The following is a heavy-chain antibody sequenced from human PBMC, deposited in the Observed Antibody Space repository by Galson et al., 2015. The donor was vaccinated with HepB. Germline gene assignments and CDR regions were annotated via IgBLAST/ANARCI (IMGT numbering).Heavy chain of an antibody. CDR2: IYYSGST. J-gene: IGHJ4*02. CDR1: GGSISSYY. Sequence: SETLSLTCTVSGGSISSYYWSWIRQPPGKGLEWIGSIYYSGSTYYNPSLKSRGTISVDTSKNQFSLKLSSVTAADTAVYYCARGGSHYYFDYWGQGTLVTVSS. D-gene: IGHD1-26*01. V-gene: IGHV4-59*05. CDR3: ARGGSHYYFDY.